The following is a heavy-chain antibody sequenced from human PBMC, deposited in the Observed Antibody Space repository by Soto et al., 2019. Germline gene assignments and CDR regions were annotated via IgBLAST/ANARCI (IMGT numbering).Heavy chain of an antibody. CDR3: ARGGGGLSY. CDR2: ITHSSRFI. J-gene: IGHJ4*02. D-gene: IGHD1-26*01. Sequence: EVQLVESGGGLVKPGGSLRLSCVASGFTFSDSAMNWVRQAPGKGLEWVSSITHSSRFISYSDSVKGRFTISRDNAQNSVYLELNSLKPEDTAVYYCARGGGGLSYWGQGTLVTVSS. V-gene: IGHV3-21*01. CDR1: GFTFSDSA.